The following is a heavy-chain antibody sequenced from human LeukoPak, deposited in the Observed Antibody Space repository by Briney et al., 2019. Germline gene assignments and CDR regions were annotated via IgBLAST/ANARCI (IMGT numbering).Heavy chain of an antibody. J-gene: IGHJ4*02. CDR1: GFTFSSYE. CDR2: ISSSGSTI. V-gene: IGHV3-48*03. CDR3: TGETYYFDR. Sequence: GGSLRLSCAASGFTFSSYEMNWVRQAPGKGLEWVSYISSSGSTIYYADSVKGRFTISRDNAKNSLYLQMNSLRAEDTAVYYCTGETYYFDRWGQGTLVTVSS.